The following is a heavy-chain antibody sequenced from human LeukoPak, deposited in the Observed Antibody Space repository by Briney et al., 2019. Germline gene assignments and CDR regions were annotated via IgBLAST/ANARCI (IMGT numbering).Heavy chain of an antibody. J-gene: IGHJ4*02. CDR1: GYTFTSYN. D-gene: IGHD3-10*01. Sequence: ASVKVSCKASGYTFTSYNINWVRQDTGQGLEWMGWMNPNSGNTGYAQKFQGRVTMTRNTSISTAYMELSSLRSEDTAVYYCARAPLSGSGPGGGRDYWGQGTLVTVSS. V-gene: IGHV1-8*01. CDR2: MNPNSGNT. CDR3: ARAPLSGSGPGGGRDY.